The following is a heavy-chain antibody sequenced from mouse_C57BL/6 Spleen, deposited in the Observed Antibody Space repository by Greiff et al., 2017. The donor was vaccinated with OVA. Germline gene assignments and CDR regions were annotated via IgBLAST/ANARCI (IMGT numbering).Heavy chain of an antibody. CDR1: GFSLTSYG. CDR2: IWSDGST. CDR3: ARHEGPTGGAWFAY. D-gene: IGHD1-1*01. V-gene: IGHV2-6-1*01. Sequence: VMLVESGPGLVAPSQSLSITCTVSGFSLTSYGVHWVRQPPGKGLEWLVVIWSDGSTPYNSALKSRLSISKDNSKSQVFLKMNSLQTDDTAMYYCARHEGPTGGAWFAYWGQGTLVTVSA. J-gene: IGHJ3*01.